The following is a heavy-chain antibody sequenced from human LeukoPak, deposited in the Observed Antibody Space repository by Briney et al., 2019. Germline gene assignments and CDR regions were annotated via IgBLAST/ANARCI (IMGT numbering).Heavy chain of an antibody. CDR3: ARVPGRWLHSYFDY. D-gene: IGHD5-24*01. CDR2: IYYSGST. V-gene: IGHV4-39*01. Sequence: SETLSLTCIVSGGSISSSSYYWGWIRQPPGKGLEWIGSIYYSGSTYYNPSLKSRVTISVDTSKNQFSLKLSSVTAADTAVYYCARVPGRWLHSYFDYWGQGTLVTVSS. J-gene: IGHJ4*02. CDR1: GGSISSSSYY.